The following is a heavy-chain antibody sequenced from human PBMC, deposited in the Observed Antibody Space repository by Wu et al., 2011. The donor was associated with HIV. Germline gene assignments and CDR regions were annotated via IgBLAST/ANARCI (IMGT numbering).Heavy chain of an antibody. D-gene: IGHD6-13*01. Sequence: QVQLVQSGAEVKKPGSSVRVSCTASGGTFSSYAISWVRQAPGQGLEWIGRIIPVYGTANYAQKFQGRVTITADESTSTAYMELSSLRSEDTAVYYCARAPYSSSWTGWFDPWGQGTLVTVSS. CDR1: GGTFSSYA. CDR3: ARAPYSSSWTGWFDP. J-gene: IGHJ5*02. CDR2: IIPVYGTA. V-gene: IGHV1-69*18.